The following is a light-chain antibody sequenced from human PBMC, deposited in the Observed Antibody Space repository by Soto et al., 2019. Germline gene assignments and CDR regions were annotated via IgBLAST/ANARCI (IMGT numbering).Light chain of an antibody. CDR1: QGIGNG. CDR2: VAS. J-gene: IGKJ4*01. V-gene: IGKV1-17*01. CDR3: LQHYRYPLT. Sequence: DIQMTQSPSSLSASVGDRVTITCRASQGIGNGLGWYQQKPGKAPKRLIYVASSLQSGVPSRFSGSGSGTEFTLTISSLQPEDFATYYCLQHYRYPLTFGGGTKVEIK.